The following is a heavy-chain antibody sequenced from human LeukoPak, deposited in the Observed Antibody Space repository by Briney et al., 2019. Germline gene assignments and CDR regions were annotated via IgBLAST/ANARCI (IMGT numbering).Heavy chain of an antibody. CDR1: GFTFSSYG. D-gene: IGHD3-10*01. J-gene: IGHJ4*02. CDR2: VSYDGNYK. Sequence: GGSLRLSCAASGFTFSSYGMHWVRQAPGKGLEWVAVVSYDGNYKYYADSVKGRFTISRDNSKSTLSLQMNSLRAEDTAVYYCAVRYYGSGSYYSMDYWGQGTPVTVSS. CDR3: AVRYYGSGSYYSMDY. V-gene: IGHV3-30*03.